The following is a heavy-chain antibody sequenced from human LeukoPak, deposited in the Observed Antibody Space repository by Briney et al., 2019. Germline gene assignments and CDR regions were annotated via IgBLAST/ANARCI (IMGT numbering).Heavy chain of an antibody. D-gene: IGHD4-17*01. V-gene: IGHV3-23*01. CDR2: ISGSGGST. CDR3: AKDITAVTTSALGD. Sequence: GSLRLSCAASGFTFSSYAMSWVRQAPGKGLEWVSAISGSGGSTYYADSVKGRFTISRDNSKNTLYLQMNSLRAEDTAVYYCAKDITAVTTSALGDWGQGTLVTVSS. CDR1: GFTFSSYA. J-gene: IGHJ4*02.